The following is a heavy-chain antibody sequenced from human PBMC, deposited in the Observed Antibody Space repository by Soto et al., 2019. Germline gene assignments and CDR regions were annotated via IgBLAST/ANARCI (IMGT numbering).Heavy chain of an antibody. CDR2: IYYSGST. V-gene: IGHV4-39*02. CDR1: GCSISSSSYY. CDR3: ARDGPETPAAGTYYYYYGMDV. J-gene: IGHJ6*02. D-gene: IGHD6-13*01. Sequence: KTXETLSLTCTVSGCSISSSSYYWGWIRQPPGKGLEWIGSIYYSGSTYYNPSLKSRVTISVDTSKNQFSLKLSSVTAADTAVYYCARDGPETPAAGTYYYYYGMDVWGQGTTVTVSS.